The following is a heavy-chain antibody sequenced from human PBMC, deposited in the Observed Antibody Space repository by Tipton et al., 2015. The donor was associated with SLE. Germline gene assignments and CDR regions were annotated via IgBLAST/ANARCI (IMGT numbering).Heavy chain of an antibody. D-gene: IGHD1-14*01. CDR2: IYSRGTT. CDR3: ARHGWTERWFDP. V-gene: IGHV4-30-4*01. J-gene: IGHJ5*02. CDR1: GDSISSGDYF. Sequence: TLSLTCTVSGDSISSGDYFWSWIRQPPRKGLEWIGYIYSRGTTYYNPSLKSRVSISVDTSKNQFSLRVSSVTAADTAFYYCARHGWTERWFDPWGLGTLVTVSS.